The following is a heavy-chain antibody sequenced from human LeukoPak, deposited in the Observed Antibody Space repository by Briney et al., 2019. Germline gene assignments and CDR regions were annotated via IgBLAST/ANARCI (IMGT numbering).Heavy chain of an antibody. V-gene: IGHV1-69*06. CDR2: IIPIFGTA. J-gene: IGHJ4*02. Sequence: SVKVSCKASGGTFSSYAISWVRQAPGQGLEWMGGIIPIFGTANYAQKFQGRVTITADKSTSTAYMELSSLRSEDTAVYYCARYLIYCSSTSCTRGNFDYWGQGTLVTVSS. CDR1: GGTFSSYA. D-gene: IGHD2-2*01. CDR3: ARYLIYCSSTSCTRGNFDY.